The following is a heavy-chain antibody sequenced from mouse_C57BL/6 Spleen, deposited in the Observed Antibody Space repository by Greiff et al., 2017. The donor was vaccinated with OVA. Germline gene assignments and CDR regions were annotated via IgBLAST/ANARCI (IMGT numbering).Heavy chain of an antibody. D-gene: IGHD1-1*01. V-gene: IGHV3-6*01. CDR3: AFGSSYYFDY. CDR1: GYSITSGYY. CDR2: ISYDGSN. Sequence: EVKLMESGPGLVKPSQSLSLTCSVTGYSITSGYYWNWIRQFPGNKLEWMGYISYDGSNNYNPSLKNRISITRDTSKNQFFLKLNSVTTEDTATYYCAFGSSYYFDYWGQGTTLTVSS. J-gene: IGHJ2*01.